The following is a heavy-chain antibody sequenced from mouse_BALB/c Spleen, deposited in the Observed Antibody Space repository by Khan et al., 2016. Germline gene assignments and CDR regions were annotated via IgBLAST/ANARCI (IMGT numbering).Heavy chain of an antibody. D-gene: IGHD1-1*02. CDR1: GFDFSRYW. Sequence: EVKLLESGGGLVQPGGSLKLSCAASGFDFSRYWMSWVRQAPGKGLEWIGEINPDSSTINYTPSLKDKFIISSDNARNTLYLQMSKVRSEDTALDYCVRRPFGTHGSWFAYWGQGTLVTVSA. V-gene: IGHV4-1*02. J-gene: IGHJ3*01. CDR2: INPDSSTI. CDR3: VRRPFGTHGSWFAY.